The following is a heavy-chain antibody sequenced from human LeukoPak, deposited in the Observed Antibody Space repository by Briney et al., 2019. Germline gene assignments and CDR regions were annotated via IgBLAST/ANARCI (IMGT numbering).Heavy chain of an antibody. V-gene: IGHV3-48*01. D-gene: IGHD3-16*01. J-gene: IGHJ3*02. Sequence: GGSLRLSCAASGFTFSSYSMNWVRQAPGKGLEWVSYISSSSTIYYADSVKGRFTISRDNAKNSLYLQMNSLRAEDTAVYYCARALYPASNDAFDIWGQGTMATVSS. CDR2: ISSSSTI. CDR3: ARALYPASNDAFDI. CDR1: GFTFSSYS.